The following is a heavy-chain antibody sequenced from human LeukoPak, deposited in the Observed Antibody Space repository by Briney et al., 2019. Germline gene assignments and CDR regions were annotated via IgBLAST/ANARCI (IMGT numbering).Heavy chain of an antibody. CDR3: ASIAVAVTRGCDY. CDR2: INPNSGGT. Sequence: ASVKVSCKASGYTFTGYYMHWVRQAPGQGLEWMGWINPNSGGTSYAQKFQGRVTMTRDTSISTAYMELSRLRSDDTAVYYCASIAVAVTRGCDYWGQGTLVTVSS. J-gene: IGHJ4*02. CDR1: GYTFTGYY. V-gene: IGHV1-2*02. D-gene: IGHD6-19*01.